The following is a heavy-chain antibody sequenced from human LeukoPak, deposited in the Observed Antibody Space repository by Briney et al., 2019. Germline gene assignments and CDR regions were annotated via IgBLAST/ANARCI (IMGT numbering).Heavy chain of an antibody. CDR2: ISGSGGST. CDR3: AKAHQYCSSTSCSDYYYYMDV. V-gene: IGHV3-23*01. Sequence: PGGSLRLSCAASGFTLSTYAMSWVRQAPGKGLEWVSAISGSGGSTYYADSVKGRFTISRDNSKNTLYLQMNSLRAKDTAVYYCAKAHQYCSSTSCSDYYYYMDVWGKGTTVTVSS. CDR1: GFTLSTYA. D-gene: IGHD2-2*01. J-gene: IGHJ6*03.